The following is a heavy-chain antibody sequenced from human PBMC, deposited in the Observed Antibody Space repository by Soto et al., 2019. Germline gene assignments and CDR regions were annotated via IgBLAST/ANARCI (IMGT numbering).Heavy chain of an antibody. V-gene: IGHV4-59*01. CDR2: IYYSGST. Sequence: SETLSLTCTVSGDSISSSYWSWIRQPPGKGLEWIGYIYYSGSTNYNPSLKSRVTISVDTSKNQFSLKLSSVTAADTAVYYCARTSTVPENWFDPWGQGTLVTVSS. CDR1: GDSISSSY. J-gene: IGHJ5*02. CDR3: ARTSTVPENWFDP. D-gene: IGHD4-17*01.